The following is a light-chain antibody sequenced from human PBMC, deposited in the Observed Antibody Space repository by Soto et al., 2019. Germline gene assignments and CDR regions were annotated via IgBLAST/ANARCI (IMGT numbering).Light chain of an antibody. V-gene: IGKV1-39*01. CDR2: LAS. J-gene: IGKJ3*01. Sequence: DIQMTQSPSSLSASVGDRVTIACRASQSISTYLNWYQQKPGQAPKLLIYLASNLQGGVPSRFSGSGSGTDFTLTISSLQPEDFATYYCQQSYSLTFGPGTTVDIK. CDR3: QQSYSLT. CDR1: QSISTY.